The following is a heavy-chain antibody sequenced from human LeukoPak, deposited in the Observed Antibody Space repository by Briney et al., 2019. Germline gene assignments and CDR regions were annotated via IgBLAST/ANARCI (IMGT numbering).Heavy chain of an antibody. CDR2: KKQDGSEK. J-gene: IGHJ4*02. Sequence: QTGGSLRLSCAASGFTFSSYWMSWVRQAPGKGLEWVANKKQDGSEKYYVDSVKGRFTISRDSAKNSLYLQMNSLRAEDTAVYYCARESRYYDSSGYGYWGQGTLVTVSS. D-gene: IGHD3-22*01. CDR3: ARESRYYDSSGYGY. V-gene: IGHV3-7*01. CDR1: GFTFSSYW.